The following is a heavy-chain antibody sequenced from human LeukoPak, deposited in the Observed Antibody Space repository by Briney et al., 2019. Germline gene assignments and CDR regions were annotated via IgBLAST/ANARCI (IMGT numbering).Heavy chain of an antibody. CDR2: INSDESNT. CDR3: AKTGTEDGYTIHFDH. Sequence: GGSLRLSCAASGFTFSHYLMHWVRQAPGKGLVWVSRINSDESNTNSYADSVKGRFTISRDNSNNSLYLQMSSLRADDTALYYCAKTGTEDGYTIHFDHWGQGTLVTVSS. CDR1: GFTFSHYL. V-gene: IGHV3-74*01. J-gene: IGHJ4*02. D-gene: IGHD5-24*01.